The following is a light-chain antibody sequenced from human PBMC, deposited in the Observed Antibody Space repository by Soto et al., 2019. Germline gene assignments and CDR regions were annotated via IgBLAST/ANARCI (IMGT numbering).Light chain of an antibody. J-gene: IGKJ2*01. Sequence: VVKTHFPDSLSASPGHRFTLSVSSSQNIRSSLAWYQQRPGQAPRLLIYDASTRATGIPPRFSGGGSGTEFTVTISSLQSEDFAIYYCQQYDIWPPYTFGQGTKVDI. CDR2: DAS. V-gene: IGKV3-15*01. CDR1: QNIRSS. CDR3: QQYDIWPPYT.